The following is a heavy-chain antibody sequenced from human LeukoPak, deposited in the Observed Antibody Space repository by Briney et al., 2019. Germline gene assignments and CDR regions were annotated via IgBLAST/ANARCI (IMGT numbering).Heavy chain of an antibody. Sequence: SETLSLTCAAYGGSFSGYYWSWIRQPPGKGLEWIGEINHSGSTNYNPSLKSRVTISVDTSKNQFSLKLSSVTAADTAVYYCARVGGYSYGWTEKEFDYWGQGTLVTVSS. D-gene: IGHD5-18*01. CDR3: ARVGGYSYGWTEKEFDY. V-gene: IGHV4-34*01. CDR2: INHSGST. J-gene: IGHJ4*02. CDR1: GGSFSGYY.